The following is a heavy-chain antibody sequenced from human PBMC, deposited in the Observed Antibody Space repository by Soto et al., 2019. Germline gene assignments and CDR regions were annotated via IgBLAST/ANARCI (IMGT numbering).Heavy chain of an antibody. J-gene: IGHJ6*01. Sequence: PSETLSLTCTVSGGSISSYYWSWIRQPPGKGLEWIGYIYYSGSTNYNPSLKSRVTISVDTSKNQFSLKLSSVTAADTAVYYCATHFWSGQSRAYYYGMDVWGQGTTVTVSS. CDR1: GGSISSYY. CDR3: ATHFWSGQSRAYYYGMDV. CDR2: IYYSGST. D-gene: IGHD3-3*02. V-gene: IGHV4-59*01.